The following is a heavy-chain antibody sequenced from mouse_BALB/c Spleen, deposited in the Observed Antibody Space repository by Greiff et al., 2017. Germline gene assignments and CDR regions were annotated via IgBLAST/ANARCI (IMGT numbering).Heavy chain of an antibody. D-gene: IGHD1-1*01. J-gene: IGHJ4*01. CDR2: IDPANGNT. CDR3: ARDYGSSYAMDY. CDR1: GFNIKDTY. Sequence: VQLQQSGAELVKPGASVKLSCTASGFNIKDTYMHWVKQRPEQGLEWIGRIDPANGNTKYDPKFPGKATITADTSSNTAYLQLSSLTSEDTAVYYCARDYGSSYAMDYWGQGTSVTVSS. V-gene: IGHV14-3*02.